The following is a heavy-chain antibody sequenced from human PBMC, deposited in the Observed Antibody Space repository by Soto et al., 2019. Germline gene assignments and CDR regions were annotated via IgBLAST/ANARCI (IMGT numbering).Heavy chain of an antibody. J-gene: IGHJ4*02. CDR1: GFNFNNYG. D-gene: IGHD2-2*01. CDR2: VSKGDYT. Sequence: SLRLSCAVSGFNFNNYGINWVRQAPGKGLEWVSSVSKGDYTYYSDSVKGRFTISRDNAKNSVSLQMNTLRAEDTAVYYCAREDSIIIPAVSDFWGQGTLVTVSS. V-gene: IGHV3-21*01. CDR3: AREDSIIIPAVSDF.